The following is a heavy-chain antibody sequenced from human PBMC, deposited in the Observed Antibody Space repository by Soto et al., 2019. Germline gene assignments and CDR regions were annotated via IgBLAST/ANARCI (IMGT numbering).Heavy chain of an antibody. V-gene: IGHV1-69*02. J-gene: IGHJ6*02. CDR2: IIPILGIA. Sequence: QVQLVQSGAEVKKPGSSVKVSCKASGGTFSSYTISWVRQAPGQGLEWMGRIIPILGIANYAQKFQGRVTITADKSTSTAYRELSSLRSEDTAVYYCARGIRGSGWLASYYGMDVWGQGTTVTVSS. CDR3: ARGIRGSGWLASYYGMDV. D-gene: IGHD6-19*01. CDR1: GGTFSSYT.